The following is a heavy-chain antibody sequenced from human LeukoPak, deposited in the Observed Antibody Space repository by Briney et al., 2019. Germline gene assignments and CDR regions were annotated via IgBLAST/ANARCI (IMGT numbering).Heavy chain of an antibody. V-gene: IGHV4-34*01. Sequence: PSETLSLTCAVYGVSFSGYYWSWIRQPPGKGLEWIGEINHSGSTNYNPSLKSRVTISVDTSKNQFSLKLSSVTAADTAVYYCARVPGGGYDSSGYYYGVDYWGQGTLVTVSS. CDR3: ARVPGGGYDSSGYYYGVDY. D-gene: IGHD3-22*01. CDR1: GVSFSGYY. CDR2: INHSGST. J-gene: IGHJ4*02.